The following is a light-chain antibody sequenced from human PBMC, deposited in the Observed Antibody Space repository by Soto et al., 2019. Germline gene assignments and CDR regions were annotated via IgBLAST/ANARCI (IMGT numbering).Light chain of an antibody. CDR1: NSNIGSNT. CDR3: AAWDDSLNGV. CDR2: NN. J-gene: IGLJ2*01. V-gene: IGLV1-44*01. Sequence: QAVVTQSPSASGTPGQRVTISCSGSNSNIGSNTVNWYQHLPGTAPKLLIYNNQRPAGVPDRFSGSKSGSSASLAISGLQSEDEADYYCAAWDDSLNGVFGGGTKLTVL.